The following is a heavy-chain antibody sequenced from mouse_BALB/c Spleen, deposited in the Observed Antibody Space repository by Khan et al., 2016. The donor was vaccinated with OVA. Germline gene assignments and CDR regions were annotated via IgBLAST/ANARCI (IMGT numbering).Heavy chain of an antibody. CDR2: VSTGGSYT. D-gene: IGHD1-1*01. J-gene: IGHJ3*01. Sequence: EVELVESGGDLVKPGGSLKLSCAASGFTFSTYGMSWVRQAPDKRLEWVATVSTGGSYTYYPDSVMGRFTISRDNAKNTLYLQMSGLRSEDTAMFYCTRLAYYYDSEGFAYWGQGTLVTVSA. V-gene: IGHV5-6*01. CDR1: GFTFSTYG. CDR3: TRLAYYYDSEGFAY.